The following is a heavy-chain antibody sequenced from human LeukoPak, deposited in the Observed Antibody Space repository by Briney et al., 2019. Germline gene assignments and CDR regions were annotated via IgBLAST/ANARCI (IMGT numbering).Heavy chain of an antibody. V-gene: IGHV3-7*03. D-gene: IGHD3-22*01. CDR3: ARDSYDSSGCSAFDI. Sequence: GGSLRLSCAASGFTFSSYWMSWVRQAPGKGLEWVAHIKQDGSEKYYVDSVKGRFTISRDNAKNSLYLQMNSVRAEDTAVYYCARDSYDSSGCSAFDIWGQGTMVTVSS. CDR2: IKQDGSEK. CDR1: GFTFSSYW. J-gene: IGHJ3*02.